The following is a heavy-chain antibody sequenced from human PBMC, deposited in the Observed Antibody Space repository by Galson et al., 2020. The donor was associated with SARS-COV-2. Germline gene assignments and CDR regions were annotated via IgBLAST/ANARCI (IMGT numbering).Heavy chain of an antibody. J-gene: IGHJ4*02. CDR3: ARHDSVVAYFDY. D-gene: IGHD3-22*01. Sequence: SETLSLTCTPSGGSFSSYYGSWIRQPPGKGLEWIGYVYYNGNTNYNPSLKSRVSISVDTSENQFSLKLSSVTAADTAVYYCARHDSVVAYFDYWGQRALVTVSS. V-gene: IGHV4-59*08. CDR2: VYYNGNT. CDR1: GGSFSSYY.